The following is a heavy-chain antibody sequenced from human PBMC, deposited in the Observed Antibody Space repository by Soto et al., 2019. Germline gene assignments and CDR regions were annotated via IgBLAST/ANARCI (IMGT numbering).Heavy chain of an antibody. Sequence: EVQLLESGGNLVQPGGSLRLSCAASGFTFSNYVMSWVRQAPGKGLEWVSGISSSGGITYYADSVQGRFTISRDNSKNTLYLQMISLRSEDTAIYYCAKGWLVRGGQFDYWGQGTLVTVSS. CDR2: ISSSGGIT. D-gene: IGHD6-19*01. V-gene: IGHV3-23*01. CDR3: AKGWLVRGGQFDY. CDR1: GFTFSNYV. J-gene: IGHJ4*02.